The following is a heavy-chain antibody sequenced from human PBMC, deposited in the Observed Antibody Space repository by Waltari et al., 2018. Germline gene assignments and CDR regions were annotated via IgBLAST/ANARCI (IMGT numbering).Heavy chain of an antibody. CDR3: ARDVRQWLPRGRFDP. D-gene: IGHD6-19*01. V-gene: IGHV3-30-3*01. CDR1: GFTFSSYA. CDR2: ISYDGSNK. Sequence: QVQLVESGGGVVQPGRSLRLSCAASGFTFSSYAMHWVRQAPGKGLELVAVISYDGSNKDYADSVKGRFTISRDNSKNTLYLQMNSLRAEDTAVYYCARDVRQWLPRGRFDPWGQGTLVIVSS. J-gene: IGHJ5*02.